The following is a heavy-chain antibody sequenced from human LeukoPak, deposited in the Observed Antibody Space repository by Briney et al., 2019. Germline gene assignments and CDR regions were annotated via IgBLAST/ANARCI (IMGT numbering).Heavy chain of an antibody. Sequence: PGGSLRLSCAASGFTFSSYWMNWARQAPGKGLEWVASINHNGNVNYYVDSVKGRFTISRDNAKNSLYLQMSNLRAEDTAVYYCARVVYCSGGSCHIFAFDIWGQGTMVTVSS. CDR2: INHNGNVN. V-gene: IGHV3-7*03. CDR1: GFTFSSYW. J-gene: IGHJ3*02. CDR3: ARVVYCSGGSCHIFAFDI. D-gene: IGHD2-15*01.